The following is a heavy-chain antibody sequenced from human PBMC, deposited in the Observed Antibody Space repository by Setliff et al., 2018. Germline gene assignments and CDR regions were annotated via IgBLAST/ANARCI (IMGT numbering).Heavy chain of an antibody. D-gene: IGHD2-2*01. Sequence: TSETLSLTCAVYGGSFSGYYWSWIRQPPGKGLEWIGGINHSGSTNYNPSLKSRVTISVDTSKNQFSLKLSSVTAADTAVYYCARGEVVPAAMLGYYYYYGMDVWG. CDR2: INHSGST. J-gene: IGHJ6*01. V-gene: IGHV4-34*01. CDR3: ARGEVVPAAMLGYYYYYGMDV. CDR1: GGSFSGYY.